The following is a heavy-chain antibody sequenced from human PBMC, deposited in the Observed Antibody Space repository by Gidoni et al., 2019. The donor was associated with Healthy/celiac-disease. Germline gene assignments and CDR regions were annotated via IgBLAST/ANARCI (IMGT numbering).Heavy chain of an antibody. D-gene: IGHD2-15*01. J-gene: IGHJ3*02. CDR3: ARNPLAAAGAFDI. V-gene: IGHV3-53*01. CDR1: GFTVSRNY. CDR2: IYSGGSK. Sequence: VQLVASGGGLIQPGGSLRLSCAASGFTVSRNYMRWVRQDPGKGLEWVSVIYSGGSKYYEETVKGRFTITRDNSKNTLYIQMNSLRAEDTAVYYCARNPLAAAGAFDIWGQGTMVTVSS.